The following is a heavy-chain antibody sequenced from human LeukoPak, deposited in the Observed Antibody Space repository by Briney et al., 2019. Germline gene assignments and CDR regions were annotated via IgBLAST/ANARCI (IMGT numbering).Heavy chain of an antibody. CDR1: GGSISSNSYY. CDR2: IYYSGST. J-gene: IGHJ4*02. CDR3: ARYFASSGSLYYFDY. D-gene: IGHD3-22*01. Sequence: SETLSLTCTVSGGSISSNSYYWAWIRQPPGKGLEWTGTIYYSGSTFYNPSLKSRVTISVDTSKNQLSLRLSSVTAADTAVYYCARYFASSGSLYYFDYWGQGTLVTVSS. V-gene: IGHV4-39*07.